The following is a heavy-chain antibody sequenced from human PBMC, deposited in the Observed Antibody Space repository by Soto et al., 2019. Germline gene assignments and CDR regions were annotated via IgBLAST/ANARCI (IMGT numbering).Heavy chain of an antibody. J-gene: IGHJ4*02. D-gene: IGHD3-3*01. Sequence: GSLRLSCAASGFTFSSYSMNWVRQAPGKGLEWVSYISSSSSTIYYADSVKGRFTISRDNAKNSLYLQMNSLRDEDTAVYYCARTKYDFWSGYFDYWGQGTLVTVSS. CDR1: GFTFSSYS. CDR2: ISSSSSTI. V-gene: IGHV3-48*02. CDR3: ARTKYDFWSGYFDY.